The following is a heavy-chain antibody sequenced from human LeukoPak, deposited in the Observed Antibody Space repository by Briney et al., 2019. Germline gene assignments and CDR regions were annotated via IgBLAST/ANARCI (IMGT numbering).Heavy chain of an antibody. CDR2: IYYSGIT. Sequence: SETLSLTCTVSGGSINSGGFYWTWIRQHPGKGLEWIGNIYYSGITYNNPSLKSRVTIPIDTSKNQFSLRLSSATVADTAVYYCAREVAAAVYYFDFWGQGALVTVSS. CDR3: AREVAAAVYYFDF. J-gene: IGHJ4*02. V-gene: IGHV4-31*03. D-gene: IGHD6-13*01. CDR1: GGSINSGGFY.